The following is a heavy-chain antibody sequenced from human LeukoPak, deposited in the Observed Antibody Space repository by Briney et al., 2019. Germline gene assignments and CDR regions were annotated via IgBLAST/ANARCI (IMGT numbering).Heavy chain of an antibody. Sequence: GRSLRLSCVASGFTFSRYGMHWVRQAPGKGLEWVAVIWYDGGNKYYADSVKGRFTISRDNSKNTLDLQMNSLRAEDTAVYYCARDRGSYRNFDWFDPWGQGTLVTVSS. D-gene: IGHD3-16*02. CDR1: GFTFSRYG. CDR3: ARDRGSYRNFDWFDP. V-gene: IGHV3-33*01. CDR2: IWYDGGNK. J-gene: IGHJ5*02.